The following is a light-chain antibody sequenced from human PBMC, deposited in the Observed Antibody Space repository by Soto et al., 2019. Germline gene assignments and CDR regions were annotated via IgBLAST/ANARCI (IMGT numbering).Light chain of an antibody. CDR3: QQRSIRPYT. V-gene: IGKV3-11*01. CDR2: DAS. Sequence: EIVLTQSPATLSLSPGERVTLSCRASQSVSSYLAWYQQKPGQAPRLLIYDASNRATGIPARFSGSGSGTDFTLTISSLEPEDFAVYYRQQRSIRPYTFGQGTKLEIK. J-gene: IGKJ2*01. CDR1: QSVSSY.